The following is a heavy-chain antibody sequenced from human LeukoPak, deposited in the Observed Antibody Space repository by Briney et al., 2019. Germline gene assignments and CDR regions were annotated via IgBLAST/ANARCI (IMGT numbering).Heavy chain of an antibody. CDR2: ISGSGGST. V-gene: IGHV3-23*01. J-gene: IGHJ4*02. CDR3: AKLTVTTWALYYFDY. D-gene: IGHD4-17*01. CDR1: GFTFSSYA. Sequence: GGSLRLSCAASGFTFSSYAMSWVRQAPGKGPEWVSAISGSGGSTYYADSVKGRFTISRDNSKNTLYLQMNSLRAEDTAVYYCAKLTVTTWALYYFDYWGQGTLVTVSS.